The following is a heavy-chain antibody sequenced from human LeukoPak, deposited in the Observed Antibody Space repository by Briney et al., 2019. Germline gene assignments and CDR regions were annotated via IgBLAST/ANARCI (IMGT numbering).Heavy chain of an antibody. V-gene: IGHV4-59*01. Sequence: SETLSLTCTASDGSINSDFWTWIRQPPGKGLEWIGYIRYSGRTTYKPSLKSRVSISIDTSKNLFSLKLRSVSTADMVSYYCARIPDVSGWPFDYWGQGTLVTVSS. CDR1: DGSINSDF. CDR2: IRYSGRT. J-gene: IGHJ4*02. D-gene: IGHD6-19*01. CDR3: ARIPDVSGWPFDY.